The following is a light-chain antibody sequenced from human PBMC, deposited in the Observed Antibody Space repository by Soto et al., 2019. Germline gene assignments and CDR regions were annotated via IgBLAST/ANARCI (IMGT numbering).Light chain of an antibody. CDR2: DAS. CDR1: QSISSY. CDR3: QQRSNWPLT. Sequence: IVLTHSPATLSLSPWERATLSCRASQSISSYLAWYQQKPGQAPRLLIYDASNRATGIPGRFSGSGSENDFTLTISSLEPEDFVVYYCQQRSNWPLTFGRGTKVDIK. V-gene: IGKV3-11*01. J-gene: IGKJ4*01.